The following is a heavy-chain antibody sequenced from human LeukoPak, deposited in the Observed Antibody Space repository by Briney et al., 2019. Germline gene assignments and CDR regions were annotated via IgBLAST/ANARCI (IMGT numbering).Heavy chain of an antibody. CDR3: ARAIAVAGTVDY. V-gene: IGHV4-34*01. D-gene: IGHD6-19*01. CDR1: GGSFSGYY. J-gene: IGHJ4*02. Sequence: SETLSLTCAVYGGSFSGYYWSWIRQPPGKGLEWIGEINHSGSTNYNPSLKSRVTISVDTSKNQFSLKLSSVTAADTAVYYCARAIAVAGTVDYWGQGTLVTVSS. CDR2: INHSGST.